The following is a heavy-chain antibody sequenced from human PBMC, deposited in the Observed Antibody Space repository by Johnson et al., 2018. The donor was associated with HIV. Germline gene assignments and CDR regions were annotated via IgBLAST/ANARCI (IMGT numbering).Heavy chain of an antibody. CDR3: ASLAYCGGDCYRTYHDAFDI. CDR1: GFTFSNAW. Sequence: VQLVESGGGLVKPGGSLRLSCAASGFTFSNAWMNWVRQAPGKGLEWVGRIKSKTDGGTIDYAAPVKGRFTISGDDSKNTLYLQMNSLKTEDTAVYYCASLAYCGGDCYRTYHDAFDIWGQGTMVTVSS. J-gene: IGHJ3*02. V-gene: IGHV3-15*01. CDR2: IKSKTDGGTI. D-gene: IGHD2-21*02.